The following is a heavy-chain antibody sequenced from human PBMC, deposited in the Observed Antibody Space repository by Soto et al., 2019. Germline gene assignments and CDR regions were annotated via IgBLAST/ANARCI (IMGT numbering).Heavy chain of an antibody. CDR1: GFTFSSYS. V-gene: IGHV3-21*01. Sequence: GGSLRLSCAASGFTFSSYSMNWVRQAPGKGLEWVSSISSSSSYIYYADSVKGRFTISRDNAKNSLYLQMNSLRAEDTAVYYCARDVVVVAEDYYYGMDVWGQGTTVTVSS. CDR3: ARDVVVVAEDYYYGMDV. J-gene: IGHJ6*02. CDR2: ISSSSSYI. D-gene: IGHD2-15*01.